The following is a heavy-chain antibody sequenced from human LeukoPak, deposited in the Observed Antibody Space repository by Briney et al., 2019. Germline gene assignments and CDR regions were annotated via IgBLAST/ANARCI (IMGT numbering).Heavy chain of an antibody. V-gene: IGHV4-38-2*02. J-gene: IGHJ4*02. CDR1: GYSISSGYY. CDR3: ARDLRGSSCYDY. D-gene: IGHD2-2*01. Sequence: SETLSLTCAVSGYSISSGYYWGWIRQPPGKGLEWIGSIYHSGSTYYNPSLKSRVTISVDTSKNQFSLKLSSVTAADTALYYCARDLRGSSCYDYWGQGTLVTVSS. CDR2: IYHSGST.